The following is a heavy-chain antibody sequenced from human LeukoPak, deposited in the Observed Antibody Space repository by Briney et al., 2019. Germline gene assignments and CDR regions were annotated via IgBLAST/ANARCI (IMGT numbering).Heavy chain of an antibody. J-gene: IGHJ4*02. CDR3: ARGVGFRGYDEYFDY. D-gene: IGHD3-22*01. CDR1: GFTFSSYS. V-gene: IGHV3-21*01. Sequence: KTGGSLRLSCAASGFTFSSYSMNWVRQAPGKGLEWVLSISSSSSYIYYADSVKGRFTISRDNAKNSLYLQMNSLRAEDTAVYYCARGVGFRGYDEYFDYWGQGTLVTVSS. CDR2: ISSSSSYI.